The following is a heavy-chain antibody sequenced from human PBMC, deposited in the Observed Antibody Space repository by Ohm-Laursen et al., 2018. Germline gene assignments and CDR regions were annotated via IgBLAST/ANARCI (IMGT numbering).Heavy chain of an antibody. V-gene: IGHV4-61*05. D-gene: IGHD4-23*01. CDR2: IYYSGST. Sequence: TLTLTCTFSGSSLTTSGAGVGWILQPPVKGLEWIGYIYYSGSTNYNPSLKSRVTISVDTSKNQFSLKMSSVTAADTAVYYCARHKDYGGNSYWSWIPHDAFDIWGQGTMVTVSS. CDR3: ARHKDYGGNSYWSWIPHDAFDI. J-gene: IGHJ3*02. CDR1: GSSLTTSGAG.